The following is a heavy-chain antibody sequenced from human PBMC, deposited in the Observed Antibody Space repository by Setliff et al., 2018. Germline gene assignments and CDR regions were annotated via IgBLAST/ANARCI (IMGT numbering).Heavy chain of an antibody. CDR2: INPSGGLT. CDR1: GYTLSKYY. V-gene: IGHV1-46*03. D-gene: IGHD3-3*01. Sequence: ASVKVSCKASGYTLSKYYMHWVRQAPGQGLEWMGIINPSGGLTKYAQKFQGRVTMTSDTSTNTVYLEVSSLRSEDTAVYFCARDRFYNSWSGTSITAPHDAFDIWGQGTMGTVSS. J-gene: IGHJ3*02. CDR3: ARDRFYNSWSGTSITAPHDAFDI.